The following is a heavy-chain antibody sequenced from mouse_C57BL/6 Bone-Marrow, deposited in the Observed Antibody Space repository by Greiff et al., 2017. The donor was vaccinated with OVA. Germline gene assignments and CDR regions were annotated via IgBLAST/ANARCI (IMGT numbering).Heavy chain of an antibody. CDR3: AKNSNYGVAWFAY. J-gene: IGHJ3*01. CDR1: GFSLTSYG. D-gene: IGHD2-5*01. Sequence: VQLVESGPGLVQPSQSLSITCTVSGFSLTSYGVHWVRQSPGKGLEWLGVIWRGGSTDYNAAFMSRLSITKDNSKSQVFFKMNSLQADDTAIYYCAKNSNYGVAWFAYWGQGTLVTVSA. V-gene: IGHV2-5*01. CDR2: IWRGGST.